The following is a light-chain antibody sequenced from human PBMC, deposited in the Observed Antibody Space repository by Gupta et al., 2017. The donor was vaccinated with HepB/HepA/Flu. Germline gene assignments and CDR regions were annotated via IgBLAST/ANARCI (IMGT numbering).Light chain of an antibody. CDR1: QGISSY. V-gene: IGKV1-9*01. CDR3: QQLNTYPLT. CDR2: AAS. Sequence: EIQLTQSPSFLSASVGDRVTITCRASQGISSYLARYQQKPVKAPKLLIYAASTLQSGVPARFSGSGSGTEFTLTISSLQPEDFATYYCQQLNTYPLTFGGGTKVEIK. J-gene: IGKJ4*01.